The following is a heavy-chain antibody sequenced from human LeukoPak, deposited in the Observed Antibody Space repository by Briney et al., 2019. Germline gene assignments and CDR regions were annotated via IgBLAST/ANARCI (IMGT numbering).Heavy chain of an antibody. CDR1: GFTFTSSA. Sequence: KVXCKASGFTFTSSAVQWVRQARGQRLEWIGWIVVGSGNTDYAQKFQERVTITRDMSTSTAYMELSRLRSEDTAVYYCARSRIRKRITIFGVGGVQPQYPDYWGQGTLVTVSS. CDR3: ARSRIRKRITIFGVGGVQPQYPDY. J-gene: IGHJ4*02. D-gene: IGHD3-3*01. V-gene: IGHV1-58*01. CDR2: IVVGSGNT.